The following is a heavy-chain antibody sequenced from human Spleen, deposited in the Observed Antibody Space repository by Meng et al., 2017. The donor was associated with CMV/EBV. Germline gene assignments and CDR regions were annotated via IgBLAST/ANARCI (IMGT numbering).Heavy chain of an antibody. D-gene: IGHD6-6*01. CDR1: GYTFTGYY. V-gene: IGHV1-2*02. J-gene: IGHJ4*02. CDR2: INPKSGGT. Sequence: ASVKVSCKASGYTFTGYYMHWVRQAPGQGLEWMGWINPKSGGTNYAQKFQGRVTMTRDTSISTAYMELRRLRSDDTAVYYCARDRATHSSSEGADYWGQGTLVTVSS. CDR3: ARDRATHSSSEGADY.